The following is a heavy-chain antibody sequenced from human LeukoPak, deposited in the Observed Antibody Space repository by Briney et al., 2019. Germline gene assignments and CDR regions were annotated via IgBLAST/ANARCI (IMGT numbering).Heavy chain of an antibody. D-gene: IGHD3-3*01. CDR1: GFTFSSYA. J-gene: IGHJ4*02. Sequence: PGGSLRLSCAASGFTFSSYAMGWVRQAPGKGLEWVSAISGSGGSTYYADSVKGRFTISRDNSKNTLYLQMNSLRAEDTAVYYCANAYDFWSGFIDYWGQGTLVTVSS. CDR3: ANAYDFWSGFIDY. CDR2: ISGSGGST. V-gene: IGHV3-23*01.